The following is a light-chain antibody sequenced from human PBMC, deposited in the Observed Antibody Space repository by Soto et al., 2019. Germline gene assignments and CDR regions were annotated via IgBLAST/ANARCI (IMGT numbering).Light chain of an antibody. V-gene: IGKV1-5*03. CDR2: KAS. CDR1: QSISSS. Sequence: DIQITQSPSTLSASVGDRVAITCRASQSISSSLAWYQQKPGKAPKLLIYKASSLESGVPSRFSGSGSGTEFTLTISSLQPDDFATYYCQHCDTGWPFGQGTKVDIK. CDR3: QHCDTGWP. J-gene: IGKJ1*01.